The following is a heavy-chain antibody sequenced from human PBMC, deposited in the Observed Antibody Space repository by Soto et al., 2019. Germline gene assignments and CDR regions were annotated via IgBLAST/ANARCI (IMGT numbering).Heavy chain of an antibody. CDR2: IIPIFGTA. Sequence: QVQLVQSGAEVKKPGSSVKVSCKASGGTFSSYAISWVRQAPGQGLEWMGGIIPIFGTANYAQTFQGRVTFTADESTSTAYMQLTSLRSEDTAVYYCARGDYGVDPGDYYGMDVWGQGTTVTVSS. D-gene: IGHD4-17*01. J-gene: IGHJ6*02. V-gene: IGHV1-69*12. CDR1: GGTFSSYA. CDR3: ARGDYGVDPGDYYGMDV.